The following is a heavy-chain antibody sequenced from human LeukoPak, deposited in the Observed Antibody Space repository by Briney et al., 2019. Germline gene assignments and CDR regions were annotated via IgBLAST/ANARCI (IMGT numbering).Heavy chain of an antibody. CDR3: ANGAGYSSGHKGYYYGMDV. J-gene: IGHJ6*02. CDR1: GFTFSNYA. Sequence: GGSLRLSCAASGFTFSNYAMSWVRQAPGRGLEWVSTVSGSGDTTYYADSVRGRFTISGDSSKNTLYLQMNSLRAEDTAVYYCANGAGYSSGHKGYYYGMDVWGQGTTVTVSS. CDR2: VSGSGDTT. D-gene: IGHD6-19*01. V-gene: IGHV3-23*01.